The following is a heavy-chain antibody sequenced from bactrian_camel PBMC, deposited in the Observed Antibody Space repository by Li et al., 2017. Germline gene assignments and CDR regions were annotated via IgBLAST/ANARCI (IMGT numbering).Heavy chain of an antibody. V-gene: IGHV3S25*01. D-gene: IGHD2*01. Sequence: GGLVRPGGSLTISCAASGYTYNRNCMAWFRQAPGKERVGVARIATGSGNTYYADSVKGRFTISQDNAKNTVYLQMNSLKPEDTAMYYCAARGPYCYTKLSVRDFTYWGQGTQVTVS. CDR3: AARGPYCYTKLSVRDFTY. CDR1: GYTYNRNC. CDR2: IATGSGNT. J-gene: IGHJ6*01.